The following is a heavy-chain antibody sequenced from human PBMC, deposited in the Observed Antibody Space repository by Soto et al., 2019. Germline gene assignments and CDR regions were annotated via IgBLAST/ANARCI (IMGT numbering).Heavy chain of an antibody. J-gene: IGHJ6*01. CDR1: GFTFGDYY. D-gene: IGHD3-16*01. V-gene: IGHV3-11*01. Sequence: PGGSLRLSCAASGFTFGDYYMSWIRQAPGKGLEWVSYISSSGSSTYYVDSVRGRFTISRDNAKNSLYLQMNSLRAEDTAVYYCATWGERSPLFDYGLDVWGQGTTVTVSS. CDR3: ATWGERSPLFDYGLDV. CDR2: ISSSGSST.